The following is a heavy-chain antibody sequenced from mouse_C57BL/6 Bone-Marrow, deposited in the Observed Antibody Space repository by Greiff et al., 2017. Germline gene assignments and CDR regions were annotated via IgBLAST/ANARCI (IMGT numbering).Heavy chain of an antibody. CDR2: IYPGGGYT. J-gene: IGHJ3*01. CDR3: ASYDGYDVPLAY. V-gene: IGHV1-63*01. CDR1: GYTFTNYW. Sequence: QVQLKESGAELVRPGTSVKMSCKASGYTFTNYWIGWAKQRPGHGLEWIGDIYPGGGYTNYNEKFKGKATLTADKSSSTAYMQCSSLTSEDSAIYYCASYDGYDVPLAYWGQGTLVTVSA. D-gene: IGHD2-3*01.